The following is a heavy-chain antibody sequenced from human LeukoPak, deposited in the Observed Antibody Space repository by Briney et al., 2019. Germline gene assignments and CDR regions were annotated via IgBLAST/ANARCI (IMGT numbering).Heavy chain of an antibody. D-gene: IGHD4-11*01. J-gene: IGHJ5*02. CDR1: GYSFTSYW. CDR3: ARHLMTTVTTSWTWFDP. Sequence: GESLKISCKGSGYSFTSYWIGWVRQMPGKGLEWMGIIYPGDSDTRYSPSFQGQVTISADKSISTAYLQWSSLKASDTAMYYCARHLMTTVTTSWTWFDPWGQGTLVTVSS. V-gene: IGHV5-51*01. CDR2: IYPGDSDT.